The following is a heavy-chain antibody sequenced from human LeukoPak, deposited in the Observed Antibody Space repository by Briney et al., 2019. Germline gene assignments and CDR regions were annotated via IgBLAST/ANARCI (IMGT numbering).Heavy chain of an antibody. D-gene: IGHD3-16*01. CDR1: GGSISSSSYY. Sequence: SETLSLTCTVSGGSISSSSYYWGWIRQPPGKGLEWIGSIYYSGSTYYNPSLKSRVTISVDTSKNQFSLKLSSVTAADTAVYYYARVPLGTDAFDIWGQGTMVTVSS. CDR3: ARVPLGTDAFDI. J-gene: IGHJ3*02. CDR2: IYYSGST. V-gene: IGHV4-39*07.